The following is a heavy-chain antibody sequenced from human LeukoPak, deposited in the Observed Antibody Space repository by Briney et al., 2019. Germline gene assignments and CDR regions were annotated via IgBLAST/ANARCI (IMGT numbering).Heavy chain of an antibody. D-gene: IGHD3-16*01. CDR1: GGSISTSNYY. V-gene: IGHV4-39*01. CDR3: ARPPISRWGEAGDY. CDR2: IYYSGST. Sequence: PSETLSLTCTVSGGSISTSNYYWGWIRQPPGKGLEWIGSIYYSGSTYYNPSLKSRVTISVDTSKNQFSLKLNSVTAADTAVYYCARPPISRWGEAGDYWGKGALVTVSS. J-gene: IGHJ4*02.